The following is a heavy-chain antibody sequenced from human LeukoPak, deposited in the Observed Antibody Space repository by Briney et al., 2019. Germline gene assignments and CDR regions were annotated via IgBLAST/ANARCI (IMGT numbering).Heavy chain of an antibody. CDR3: ARAFTAMGAFDT. V-gene: IGHV1-46*01. D-gene: IGHD3-16*01. Sequence: ASVKVSCKASGYAFTAYYMSWVRQAPGQGLEWMGRIDPTGGRTTYAQKFQERVTMTRDTSTTTIYMELSSLRSEDTAVYYCARAFTAMGAFDTSGQGTMVIVSS. CDR1: GYAFTAYY. CDR2: IDPTGGRT. J-gene: IGHJ3*02.